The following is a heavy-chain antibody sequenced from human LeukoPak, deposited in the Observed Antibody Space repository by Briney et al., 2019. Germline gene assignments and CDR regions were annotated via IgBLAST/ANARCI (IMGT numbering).Heavy chain of an antibody. V-gene: IGHV4-34*01. J-gene: IGHJ6*02. CDR3: ARSYGGFSYGMDV. CDR1: GGSFSGYY. CDR2: INHSGST. Sequence: SETLSLTCAVYGGSFSGYYWSWIRQPPGKGLEWIGEINHSGSTNYNPSLKSRVTISVDTSKNQFSLKLSSVTAADTAVYYCARSYGGFSYGMDVWGQGTTVTVSS. D-gene: IGHD5-12*01.